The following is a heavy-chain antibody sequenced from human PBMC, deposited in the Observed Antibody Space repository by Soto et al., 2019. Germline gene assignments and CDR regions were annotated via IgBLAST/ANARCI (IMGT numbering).Heavy chain of an antibody. D-gene: IGHD1-1*01. CDR3: ASLGTENYYYGMDV. CDR1: GGSISSSSYY. CDR2: IYYSGST. J-gene: IGHJ6*02. Sequence: SETLSLTCTVSGGSISSSSYYWGWIRQPPGKGLEWIGSIYYSGSTYYNPSLKSRVTISVDTSKNQFSLKLSSVTAADTAVYYCASLGTENYYYGMDVWGQGTTVTVS. V-gene: IGHV4-39*01.